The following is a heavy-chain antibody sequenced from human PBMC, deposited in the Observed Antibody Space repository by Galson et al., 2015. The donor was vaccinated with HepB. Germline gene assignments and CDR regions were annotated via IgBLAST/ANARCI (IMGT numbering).Heavy chain of an antibody. CDR3: ARVDCSGGSCYEYYYYYGMDV. D-gene: IGHD2-15*01. J-gene: IGHJ6*02. CDR2: ISAYNGNT. Sequence: SVKVSCKASGYTFTSYGISWVRQAPGQGLEWMGWISAYNGNTNYAQKLQGRVTMTTDTSTSTAYMELRSLRSDDTAVYYCARVDCSGGSCYEYYYYYGMDVWGQGTTVTVSS. V-gene: IGHV1-18*04. CDR1: GYTFTSYG.